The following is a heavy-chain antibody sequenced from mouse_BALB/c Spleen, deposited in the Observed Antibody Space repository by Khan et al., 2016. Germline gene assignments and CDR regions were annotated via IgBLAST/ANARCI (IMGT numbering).Heavy chain of an antibody. D-gene: IGHD1-1*01. V-gene: IGHV3-2*02. Sequence: EVQLQESGPGLVKPSQSLSLTCTVAGYSITSDYAWNWIRQFPGDKLEWMAYINYSGGTSYNPSLKSRISITRDTSKNQFFLQLNSVTAEDTATXDCARDYYGSSFFDYWGQGTLVTVSA. J-gene: IGHJ3*01. CDR2: INYSGGT. CDR1: GYSITSDYA. CDR3: ARDYYGSSFFDY.